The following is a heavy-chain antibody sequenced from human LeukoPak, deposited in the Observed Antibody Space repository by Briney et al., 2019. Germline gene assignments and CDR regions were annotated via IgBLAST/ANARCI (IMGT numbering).Heavy chain of an antibody. V-gene: IGHV3-23*01. CDR2: ISGSGGST. CDR3: AKDAAPTYDDYVEWWFDP. D-gene: IGHD4-17*01. Sequence: GGSLRLSCAACGFTFSGYAMSWVRQAPGKGLEWVSAISGSGGSTYYADSVKGRFTISRDNSKNTLYLQMNSLRAEDTAVYYCAKDAAPTYDDYVEWWFDPWGQGTLVTVSS. CDR1: GFTFSGYA. J-gene: IGHJ5*02.